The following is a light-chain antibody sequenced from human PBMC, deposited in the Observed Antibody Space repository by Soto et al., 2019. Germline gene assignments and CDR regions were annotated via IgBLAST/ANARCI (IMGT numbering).Light chain of an antibody. J-gene: IGLJ1*01. CDR3: AAWDDSLNGRV. CDR1: SSNIGSNY. CDR2: RNN. Sequence: QSVLTQPPSASGTPGQRVTISCSGSSSNIGSNYVQWYQQLPGTAPQLLIYRNNQRPSGVPDRFSGSKSGTSASLAISGLQSDDEADYYCAAWDDSLNGRVFGTGTKLTVL. V-gene: IGLV1-44*01.